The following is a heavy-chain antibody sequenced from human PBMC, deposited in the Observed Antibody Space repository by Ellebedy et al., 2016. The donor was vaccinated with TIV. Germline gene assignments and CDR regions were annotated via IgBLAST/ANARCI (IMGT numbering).Heavy chain of an antibody. V-gene: IGHV4-4*07. CDR3: ARISDSSSGYYYYGMDV. CDR2: IYTSGST. D-gene: IGHD6-13*01. CDR1: GGSISSYY. Sequence: GSLRLSCTVSGGSISSYYWSWIRQPAGKGLEWIGRIYTSGSTNYNPSLKSRVTMSVDTSKNQFSLKLSSVTAADTAVYYCARISDSSSGYYYYGMDVWGQGTTVTVSS. J-gene: IGHJ6*02.